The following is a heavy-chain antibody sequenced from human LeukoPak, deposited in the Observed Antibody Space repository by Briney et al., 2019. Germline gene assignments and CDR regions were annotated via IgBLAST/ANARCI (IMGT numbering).Heavy chain of an antibody. CDR2: TWYDGSKE. CDR3: ARETAEMARGSVYFDY. Sequence: GGSLRLSCAASGFTFSSYDMHWVRQAPGKGLEWVAVTWYDGSKEYYAGSVKGRFTISRDTSKNTLDLQMNSLRPEDSAVYYCARETAEMARGSVYFDYWGQGTLVTVSS. J-gene: IGHJ4*02. CDR1: GFTFSSYD. D-gene: IGHD5-24*01. V-gene: IGHV3-33*01.